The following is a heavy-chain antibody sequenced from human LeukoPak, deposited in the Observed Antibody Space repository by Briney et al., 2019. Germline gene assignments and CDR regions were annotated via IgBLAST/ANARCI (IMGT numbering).Heavy chain of an antibody. CDR3: ARDRYLRYSYGGGDFDY. J-gene: IGHJ4*02. D-gene: IGHD5-18*01. V-gene: IGHV1-18*01. CDR1: GYTFTSYG. Sequence: ASVKVSCKASGYTFTSYGISWVRQAPGQGLEWMGWISAYNGNTNYAQKLQSRVTMTTDTSTSTAYMELRSLRSDDTAVYYCARDRYLRYSYGGGDFDYWGQGTLVTVSS. CDR2: ISAYNGNT.